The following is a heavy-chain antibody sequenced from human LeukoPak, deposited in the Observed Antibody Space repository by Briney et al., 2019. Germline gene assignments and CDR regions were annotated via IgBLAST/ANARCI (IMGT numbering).Heavy chain of an antibody. D-gene: IGHD1-26*01. CDR2: ISSSSSYI. Sequence: GGSLRLSCAASGFTFSSYSMNWVRQAPGKGLEWVSSISSSSSYIYYADSVKGRFTISRDNAKNSLYLQMNSLRAEDTAVYYCARGVVGARLSAFDIWGQGTMVTVSS. CDR1: GFTFSSYS. CDR3: ARGVVGARLSAFDI. J-gene: IGHJ3*02. V-gene: IGHV3-21*01.